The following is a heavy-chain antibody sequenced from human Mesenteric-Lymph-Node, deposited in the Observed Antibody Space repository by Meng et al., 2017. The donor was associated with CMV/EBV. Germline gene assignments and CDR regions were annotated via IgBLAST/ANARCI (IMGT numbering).Heavy chain of an antibody. J-gene: IGHJ4*02. Sequence: HVQRQQGVVGLLKPFDTLSRTCSVYGGSFSGYNWSWIRQPPGKGLEWIGEINHSGSTNYNPSLKSRVSISVDTSKNQFSLKLSSVTAADTAVYYCARHQRWLKSEGGFNYWGQGTLVTVFS. D-gene: IGHD4-23*01. V-gene: IGHV4-34*01. CDR3: ARHQRWLKSEGGFNY. CDR2: INHSGST. CDR1: GGSFSGYN.